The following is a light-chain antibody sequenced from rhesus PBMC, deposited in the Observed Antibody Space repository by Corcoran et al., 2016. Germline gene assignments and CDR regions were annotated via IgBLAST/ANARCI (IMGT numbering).Light chain of an antibody. J-gene: IGKJ4*01. Sequence: DVVMTQSPLSLPVTPGQPAPISCRSSQSPLHSNGTTYLRWVLRKPGRPPRRLISKVSQRDSGVPDRYSGSGAVTDFTLKISGVEAEYVGIYYCMQGTQWPLTFGGGTEVEIK. CDR1: QSPLHSNGTTY. CDR3: MQGTQWPLT. CDR2: KVS. V-gene: IGKV2-58*03.